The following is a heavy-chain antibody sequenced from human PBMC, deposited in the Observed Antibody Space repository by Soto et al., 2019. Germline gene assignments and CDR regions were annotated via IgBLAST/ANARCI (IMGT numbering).Heavy chain of an antibody. Sequence: QVQLVESGGGVVQPGKSLRLSCAAFGFTFSYYGMHWVRQAPGKGLEWVALISNAGSREYYADSLKGRFTISRDNSKNTLYLQMNSLGAEDTAIYYCAKDSNKYSSSLRGRYFDYWGQGIGVTVSS. CDR3: AKDSNKYSSSLRGRYFDY. CDR1: GFTFSYYG. CDR2: ISNAGSRE. V-gene: IGHV3-30*18. D-gene: IGHD6-6*01. J-gene: IGHJ4*02.